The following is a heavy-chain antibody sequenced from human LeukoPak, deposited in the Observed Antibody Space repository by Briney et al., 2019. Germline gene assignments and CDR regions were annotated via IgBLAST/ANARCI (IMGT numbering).Heavy chain of an antibody. V-gene: IGHV3-23*01. CDR1: GFTFSSYA. D-gene: IGHD6-6*01. J-gene: IGHJ4*02. CDR3: AKGIAARPEYYFDY. Sequence: GGSLRLSCAASGFTFSSYAMHWVRQAPGKGLEWVSAISGSGGSTYYADSVKGRFAISRDNSKNTLYLQMNSLRAEDTAVYYCAKGIAARPEYYFDYWGQGTLVTVSS. CDR2: ISGSGGST.